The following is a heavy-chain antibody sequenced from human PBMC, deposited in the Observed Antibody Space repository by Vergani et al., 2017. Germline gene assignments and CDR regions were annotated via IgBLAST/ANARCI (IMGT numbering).Heavy chain of an antibody. J-gene: IGHJ6*02. D-gene: IGHD3-3*01. V-gene: IGHV4-34*01. Sequence: QVQLQQWGAGLLKPSETLSLTCAVYGGSFSGYYWSWIRQPPGKGLEWIGEINHSGSTTYNPSLKSRVTISVDTSKNQFSLKLSSVTAADTAVYYCARGPNVLRFLVWLGAPGGMDVWGQGTTVTVSS. CDR1: GGSFSGYY. CDR2: INHSGST. CDR3: ARGPNVLRFLVWLGAPGGMDV.